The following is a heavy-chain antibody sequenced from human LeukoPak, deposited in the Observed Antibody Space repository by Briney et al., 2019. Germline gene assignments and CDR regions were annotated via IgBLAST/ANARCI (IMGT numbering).Heavy chain of an antibody. Sequence: ASVKLSCKASGYTCTSYGISWGRQAPGQGLEWMGWISAYNGNTNYAQKLQGRVTMTTDTSTSTAYMELRSLRSDDTAVYYCASGGGVMVRGAFDIWGQGTMVTVSS. CDR2: ISAYNGNT. V-gene: IGHV1-18*01. J-gene: IGHJ3*02. D-gene: IGHD3-10*01. CDR3: ASGGGVMVRGAFDI. CDR1: GYTCTSYG.